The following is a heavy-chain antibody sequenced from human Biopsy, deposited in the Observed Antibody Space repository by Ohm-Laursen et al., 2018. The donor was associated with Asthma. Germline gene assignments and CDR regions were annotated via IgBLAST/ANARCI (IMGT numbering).Heavy chain of an antibody. Sequence: GESLRISCSASRFTYEMHWVRQAPGKGLEWVAVISYDGSSIYYADSVKGRFTISRDNSKNTLSLQMNSLTAEDTAVYYCAREGVAGTHIEDWGQGTLVTVSS. CDR2: ISYDGSSI. CDR3: AREGVAGTHIED. V-gene: IGHV3-30-3*01. J-gene: IGHJ4*02. D-gene: IGHD6-19*01. CDR1: RFTYE.